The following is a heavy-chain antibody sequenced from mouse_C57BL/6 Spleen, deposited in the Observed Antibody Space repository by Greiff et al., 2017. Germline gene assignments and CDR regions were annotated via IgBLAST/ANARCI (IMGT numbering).Heavy chain of an antibody. J-gene: IGHJ4*01. CDR2: IDPENGDT. D-gene: IGHD2-1*01. Sequence: VQLKESGAELVRPGASVKLSCTASGFNIKDDYMHWVKQRPEQGLERIGWIDPENGDTEYASKFQGKATITADTSSNTAYLQLSSLTSEDTAVYYCTYGNYVTMDYWGQGTSVTVSS. CDR1: GFNIKDDY. V-gene: IGHV14-4*01. CDR3: TYGNYVTMDY.